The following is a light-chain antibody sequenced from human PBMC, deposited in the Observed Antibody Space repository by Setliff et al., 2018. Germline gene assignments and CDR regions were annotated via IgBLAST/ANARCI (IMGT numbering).Light chain of an antibody. V-gene: IGLV1-40*01. CDR2: GNS. CDR3: SSYAGSNNFV. CDR1: SSNIGAGYD. Sequence: QSVLTQAPSVSGAPGQRVTISCTGSSSNIGAGYDVHWYQQLPGTAPKLLIFGNSNRPSGVPDRFSGSKSGNTASLTVSGLQAEDEADYYCSSYAGSNNFVFGTGTKVTVL. J-gene: IGLJ1*01.